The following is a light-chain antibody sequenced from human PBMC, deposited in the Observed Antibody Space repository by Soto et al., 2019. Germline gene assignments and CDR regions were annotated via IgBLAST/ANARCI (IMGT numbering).Light chain of an antibody. J-gene: IGKJ1*01. CDR1: QSVRRY. V-gene: IGKV3-15*01. CDR2: GAS. CDR3: QQYETFSGT. Sequence: EIVLTQSPATLSLSPGERATLSCRASQSVRRYLAWYRQRPGQPPRLLIYGASTRATGIPARFSGSGSGTKFTLTIASLQPDDFATYYCQQYETFSGTFGPGTKVDIK.